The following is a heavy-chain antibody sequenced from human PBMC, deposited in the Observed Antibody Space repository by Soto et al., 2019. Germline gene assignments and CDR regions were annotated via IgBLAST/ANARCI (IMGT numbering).Heavy chain of an antibody. J-gene: IGHJ4*02. Sequence: CVSLRLSCAAFGFTCSNLTIRRVLQAPGKGPEWVSAISGSGGKTYYADSVKGRFTISRDNSKNTLYLQMNSLRAEDTAVYYCARAYYYDSRAYPVGFDYWGQGALVTVSS. D-gene: IGHD3-22*01. CDR1: GFTCSNLT. V-gene: IGHV3-23*01. CDR3: ARAYYYDSRAYPVGFDY. CDR2: ISGSGGKT.